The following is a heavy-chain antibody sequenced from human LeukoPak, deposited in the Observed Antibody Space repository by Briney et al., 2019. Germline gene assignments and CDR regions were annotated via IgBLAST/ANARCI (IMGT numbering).Heavy chain of an antibody. CDR3: ARETARHYPGIDY. D-gene: IGHD2-21*02. CDR1: VITFSDHY. CDR2: ISSGGDSI. V-gene: IGHV3-11*04. J-gene: IGHJ4*02. Sequence: GGSLRLSCAPSVITFSDHYMSWIRQAPREGVEWISYISSGGDSIYYTDSVKGRFTISRDNAKNSLCLQMNSLRAEDTAVYYCARETARHYPGIDYWGQGTLVTVSS.